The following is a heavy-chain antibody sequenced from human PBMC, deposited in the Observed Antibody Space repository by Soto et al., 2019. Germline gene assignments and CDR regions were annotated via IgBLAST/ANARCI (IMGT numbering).Heavy chain of an antibody. CDR3: ARVALTTGTTSQDRFFDY. V-gene: IGHV3-72*01. CDR2: IRNKANSYST. J-gene: IGHJ4*02. Sequence: EVQLVESGGGLVQPGGSLTLSCAASGFTFGDHYMDWVRQAPGKGLEWVGRIRNKANSYSTEYAASVKGRFTISRHDSQTSLFLQMNGLQTEDMAVYYCARVALTTGTTSQDRFFDYWGQGTLVTVSS. CDR1: GFTFGDHY. D-gene: IGHD1-1*01.